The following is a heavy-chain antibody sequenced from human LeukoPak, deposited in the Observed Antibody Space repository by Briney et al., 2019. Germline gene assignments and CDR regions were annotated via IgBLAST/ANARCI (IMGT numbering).Heavy chain of an antibody. J-gene: IGHJ4*02. D-gene: IGHD3-22*01. V-gene: IGHV3-53*04. CDR2: IYSGGST. Sequence: GGSLRLSCAASGFTVSSNYMSWVRQAPGKGLEWVSVIYSGGSTYYADSVKGRFTISRHNSKNTLYLQMNSLRAEDTAVYYCARGRPFYYDSSGHHDYWGQGTLVTVSS. CDR3: ARGRPFYYDSSGHHDY. CDR1: GFTVSSNY.